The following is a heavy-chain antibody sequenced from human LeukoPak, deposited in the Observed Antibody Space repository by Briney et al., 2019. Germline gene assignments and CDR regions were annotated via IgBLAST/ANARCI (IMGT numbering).Heavy chain of an antibody. CDR3: AREAYCSSTSCYRRGHAFDI. J-gene: IGHJ3*02. D-gene: IGHD2-2*01. CDR1: GGSFSGYY. CDR2: INHSGST. V-gene: IGHV4-34*01. Sequence: SETLSLTCAVYGGSFSGYYWSWLRQPPGKGLEWIGEINHSGSTNYNPSLKSRVTISVDTSKNQFSLKLSSVTAADTAVYYCAREAYCSSTSCYRRGHAFDIWGQGTMVTVSS.